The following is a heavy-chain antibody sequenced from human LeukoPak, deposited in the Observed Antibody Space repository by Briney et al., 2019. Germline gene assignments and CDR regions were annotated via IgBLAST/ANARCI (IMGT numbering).Heavy chain of an antibody. Sequence: PGGSLRLSCAASEFTFSSYGVHWVRQAPGKGLEWVAFIRYDGTNKYYADSVKGRFTISRDNPKNTLYLQMNSLRAEDTAVYYCAKDKSSTNTYYMDVWGKGTTVTISS. D-gene: IGHD6-13*01. CDR1: EFTFSSYG. CDR2: IRYDGTNK. CDR3: AKDKSSTNTYYMDV. V-gene: IGHV3-30*02. J-gene: IGHJ6*03.